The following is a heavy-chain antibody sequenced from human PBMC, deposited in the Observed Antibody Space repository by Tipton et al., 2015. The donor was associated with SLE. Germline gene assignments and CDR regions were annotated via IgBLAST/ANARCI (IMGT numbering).Heavy chain of an antibody. D-gene: IGHD3-10*01. Sequence: QLVQSGAEVKKPGASVKVSCKASGYTFSLYAIHWVRQAPGQSLEWMGWINGGNGNTRYSQELQGRVTITRDTSATTAYMELSSLRSEDMAVYYCVREGTITMVRGVNYYYMDVWGTGTTVTVSS. CDR2: INGGNGNT. CDR1: GYTFSLYA. J-gene: IGHJ6*03. V-gene: IGHV1-3*03. CDR3: VREGTITMVRGVNYYYMDV.